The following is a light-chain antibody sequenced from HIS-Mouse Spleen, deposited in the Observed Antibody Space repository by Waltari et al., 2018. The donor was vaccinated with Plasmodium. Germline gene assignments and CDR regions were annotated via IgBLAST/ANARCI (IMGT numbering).Light chain of an antibody. CDR3: YSTDSSGNHRV. CDR2: EDS. J-gene: IGLJ3*02. V-gene: IGLV3-10*01. CDR1: ALPKNY. Sequence: SYELTQPPSLSVSPGQTARITCPGDALPKNYSYLYQQKSGQAPVLVIYEDSKRPSGIPERFSSSSSGTMATLTISGAQVEDEADYYCYSTDSSGNHRVFGGGTKLTVL.